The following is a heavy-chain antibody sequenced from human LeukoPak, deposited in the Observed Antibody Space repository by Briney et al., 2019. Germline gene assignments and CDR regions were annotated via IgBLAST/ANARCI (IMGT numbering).Heavy chain of an antibody. CDR3: AKRYYDFWSAIPGDWFDP. J-gene: IGHJ5*02. CDR1: GFTFSSYA. D-gene: IGHD3-3*01. Sequence: GGSLRLSCAASGFTFSSYAMSWVRRAPGKGLEWVSAISGSGGSTYYADSVKGRFTISRDNSKNTLYLQMNSLRAEDTAAYYCAKRYYDFWSAIPGDWFDPWGQGTLVTVSS. V-gene: IGHV3-23*01. CDR2: ISGSGGST.